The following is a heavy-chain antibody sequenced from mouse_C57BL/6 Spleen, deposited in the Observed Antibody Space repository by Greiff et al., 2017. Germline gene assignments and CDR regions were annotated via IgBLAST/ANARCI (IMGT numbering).Heavy chain of an antibody. CDR2: FHPYNDDT. D-gene: IGHD1-1*01. Sequence: VKLQQSGAELVKPGASVKMSCKASGYTFTTYPIEWMKQNHGKSLEWIGNFHPYNDDTKYNEKFKGKATLTVEKSSSTVYLELSRLTSDDSAVYYCARGEDYGSRDYAMDYWGQGTSVTVSS. CDR3: ARGEDYGSRDYAMDY. CDR1: GYTFTTYP. V-gene: IGHV1-47*01. J-gene: IGHJ4*01.